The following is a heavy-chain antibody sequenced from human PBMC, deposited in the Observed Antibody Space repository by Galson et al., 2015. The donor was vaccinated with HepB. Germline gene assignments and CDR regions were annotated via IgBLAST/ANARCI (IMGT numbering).Heavy chain of an antibody. J-gene: IGHJ6*02. CDR1: GGTFSSYA. V-gene: IGHV1-69*13. Sequence: SVKVSCKASGGTFSSYAISWVRQAPGQGLEWMGGIIPIFGTANYAQKFQGRVTITADESTSTAYMELSSLRSEDTAVYYCARSGIAAAGYYYGMDVWGQGTTVTVSS. CDR2: IIPIFGTA. D-gene: IGHD6-13*01. CDR3: ARSGIAAAGYYYGMDV.